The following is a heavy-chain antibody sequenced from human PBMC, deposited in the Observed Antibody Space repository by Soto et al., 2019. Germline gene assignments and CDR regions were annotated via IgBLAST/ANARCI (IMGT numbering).Heavy chain of an antibody. CDR2: INAGNGNT. CDR3: ARGGIAARPRWFDP. V-gene: IGHV1-3*01. D-gene: IGHD6-6*01. J-gene: IGHJ5*02. Sequence: XSVKVSCNASGYTFTSYAMQWVRQAPGQRLEWMGWINAGNGNTKYSQKFQGRVTITRDTSASTAYMELSSLRSEDTAVYYCARGGIAARPRWFDPWGQGTLVTVSS. CDR1: GYTFTSYA.